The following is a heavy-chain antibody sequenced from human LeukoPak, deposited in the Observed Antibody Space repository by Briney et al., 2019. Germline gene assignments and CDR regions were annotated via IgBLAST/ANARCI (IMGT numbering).Heavy chain of an antibody. CDR3: AKDLAPTIFGADPTDYYYMDV. CDR1: GFTFSSYG. CDR2: ISYDGSNK. Sequence: GGSLRLSCAASGFTFSSYGRHWVRQAPGKGLEWVAVISYDGSNKYYADSVKGRFTISRDNSKNTLYLQMNSLRAEDTAVYYCAKDLAPTIFGADPTDYYYMDVWGKGTTVTVSS. D-gene: IGHD3-3*01. J-gene: IGHJ6*03. V-gene: IGHV3-30*18.